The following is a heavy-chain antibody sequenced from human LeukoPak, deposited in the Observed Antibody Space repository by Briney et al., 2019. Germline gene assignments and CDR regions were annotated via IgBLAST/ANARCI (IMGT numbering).Heavy chain of an antibody. J-gene: IGHJ3*02. CDR3: ARDSEYSSSFAFDI. CDR1: GFTFSSHC. V-gene: IGHV3-7*01. Sequence: GGSLRLSCAASGFTFSSHCMTWVRQAPGKGVEWVANINQDGSERYYVDSVKGRFPISRDNAKNSLYLQMNSLRAEETAVYYCARDSEYSSSFAFDIWGQGAMVTVSS. CDR2: INQDGSER. D-gene: IGHD6-13*01.